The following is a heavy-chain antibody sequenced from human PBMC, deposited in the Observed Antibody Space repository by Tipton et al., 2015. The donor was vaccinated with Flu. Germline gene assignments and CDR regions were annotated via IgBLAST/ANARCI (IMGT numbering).Heavy chain of an antibody. Sequence: QVQLVQSGAEVKKPGASARVSCKASGFTFTAYYIHWVRQAPGQGLEWMGRINPNSGGTVYAQKFQDRVTMTWDTSISTFYMELSRVRTDDTAVYYCARRMEGYSSSVNNWFDPWGQGTLVTVSS. V-gene: IGHV1-2*06. D-gene: IGHD6-13*01. CDR1: GFTFTAYY. CDR3: ARRMEGYSSSVNNWFDP. CDR2: INPNSGGT. J-gene: IGHJ5*02.